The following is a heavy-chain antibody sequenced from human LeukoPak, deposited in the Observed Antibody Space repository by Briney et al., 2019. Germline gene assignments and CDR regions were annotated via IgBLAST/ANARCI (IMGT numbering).Heavy chain of an antibody. Sequence: ASVKVSCKASGYTFTSYAMNWVRQAPGQGLEWMGWINTNTGNPTYAQGFAGRFVFSLDTSVSTAYLQISSLKAEDTAVYYCARGSRMVRGVSNDPYWGQGTLVTVSS. V-gene: IGHV7-4-1*02. J-gene: IGHJ4*02. D-gene: IGHD3-10*01. CDR2: INTNTGNP. CDR1: GYTFTSYA. CDR3: ARGSRMVRGVSNDPY.